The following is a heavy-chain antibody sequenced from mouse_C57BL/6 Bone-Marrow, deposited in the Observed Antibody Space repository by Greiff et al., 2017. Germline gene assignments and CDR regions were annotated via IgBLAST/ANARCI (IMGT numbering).Heavy chain of an antibody. CDR3: ARQGALWYFDV. CDR1: GFTFSDYY. V-gene: IGHV5-12*01. Sequence: EVMLVESGGGLVQPGGSLKLSCAASGFTFSDYYMYWVRQTPEKRLEWVAYISNGGGSTYYPDTVKGRFTISRDNAKNTLYRQMSRLKSEDTAMYYCARQGALWYFDVWGTGTTVTVSS. CDR2: ISNGGGST. J-gene: IGHJ1*03.